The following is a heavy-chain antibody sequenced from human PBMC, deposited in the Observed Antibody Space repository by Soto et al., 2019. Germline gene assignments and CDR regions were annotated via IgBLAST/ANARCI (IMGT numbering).Heavy chain of an antibody. CDR3: ARWNSRRGFWSGYYIPPDYGMDV. Sequence: PSETRSLTCTVSGGSIGSGGYYWSWIRQHPGKGLEWIGYIYYSGSTYYNPSLKSRVTISVDTSKNQFSLKLSSVTAADTAVYYCARWNSRRGFWSGYYIPPDYGMDVWGQGTTVTVSS. D-gene: IGHD3-3*01. CDR2: IYYSGST. V-gene: IGHV4-31*03. CDR1: GGSIGSGGYY. J-gene: IGHJ6*02.